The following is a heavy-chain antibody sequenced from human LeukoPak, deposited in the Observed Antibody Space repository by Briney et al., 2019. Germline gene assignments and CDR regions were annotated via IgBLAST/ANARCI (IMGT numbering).Heavy chain of an antibody. Sequence: PGGSLRLSCAASGFTFSSYGMSWVRQAPGKGLEWVSAISGSGGSTYYADSVKGRFTISRDNSKNTLYLQMSSLRAEDTAVYYCAKDKYSGYDMLDYWGQGTLVTVSS. CDR2: ISGSGGST. CDR3: AKDKYSGYDMLDY. CDR1: GFTFSSYG. V-gene: IGHV3-23*01. D-gene: IGHD5-12*01. J-gene: IGHJ4*02.